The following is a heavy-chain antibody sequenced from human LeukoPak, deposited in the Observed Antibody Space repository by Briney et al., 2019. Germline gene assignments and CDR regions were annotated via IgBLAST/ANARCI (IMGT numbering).Heavy chain of an antibody. CDR2: IYHSGST. CDR3: ASNPIYYYDSSGFFSWFDP. D-gene: IGHD3-22*01. CDR1: GGSISSRNW. V-gene: IGHV4-4*02. J-gene: IGHJ5*02. Sequence: PSGTLSLTCAVSGGSISSRNWWSWVRQPPGKGLEWIGEIYHSGSTNYNPSLKTRVTISVDKSKNQFSLKLSSVTAADTAVYYCASNPIYYYDSSGFFSWFDPWGQGTLVTVSS.